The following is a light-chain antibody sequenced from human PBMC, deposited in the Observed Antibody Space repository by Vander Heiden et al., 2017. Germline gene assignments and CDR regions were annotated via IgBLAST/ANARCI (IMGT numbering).Light chain of an antibody. CDR1: TGAVPSGHY. CDR3: LLTYSGARLYV. CDR2: YTS. Sequence: QAVVTQEPSLTVSPGGKVTLTCGSSTGAVPSGHYPYWFQQKPGQAPRTLIYYTSNKHSWTPARFSGALLGGKAALTLSGAQPEDEAEYYCLLTYSGARLYVFGTGTKVTVL. J-gene: IGLJ1*01. V-gene: IGLV7-46*01.